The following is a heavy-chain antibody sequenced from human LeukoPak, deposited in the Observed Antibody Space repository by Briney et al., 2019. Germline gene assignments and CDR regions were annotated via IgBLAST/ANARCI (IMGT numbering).Heavy chain of an antibody. CDR3: ARALLWFWEPHFDY. Sequence: AVTVSCKSSGYSFTSYDNNWLRQATGQGLEWMGFMNTKSGNTGYAQKVQGRGTMTSNTSISKAYMYLNSLRSEDTAVYYCARALLWFWEPHFDYWGQGTLVTVSS. D-gene: IGHD3-10*01. J-gene: IGHJ4*02. CDR1: GYSFTSYD. V-gene: IGHV1-8*01. CDR2: MNTKSGNT.